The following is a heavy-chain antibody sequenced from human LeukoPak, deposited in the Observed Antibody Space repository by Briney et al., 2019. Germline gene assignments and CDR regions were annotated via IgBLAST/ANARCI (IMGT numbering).Heavy chain of an antibody. CDR1: GGSFSGYY. CDR2: INHSGST. CDR3: ARGVVPPYYMDV. D-gene: IGHD2-2*01. V-gene: IGHV4-34*01. Sequence: SETPSLTCAVYGGSFSGYYWSWIRQPPGKGLEWIGEINHSGSTNYNPSLKSRVTISVDTSKNQFSLKLSSVTAADTAVYYCARGVVPPYYMDVWGKGTTVTVSS. J-gene: IGHJ6*03.